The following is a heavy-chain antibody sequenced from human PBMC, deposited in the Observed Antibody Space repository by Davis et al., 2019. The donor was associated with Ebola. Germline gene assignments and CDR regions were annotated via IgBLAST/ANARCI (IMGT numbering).Heavy chain of an antibody. J-gene: IGHJ4*02. V-gene: IGHV3-11*01. CDR1: GFNVSGNY. CDR2: IRSSDTTI. Sequence: GESLKISCTASGFNVSGNYMSWIRQAPGKGLEWVSSIRSSDTTIYYSDPVKGRFTVSRDNAKNSLYLQMNSLRAEDTAVYYCAGLSRDYVVYWGQGTLVTVSS. D-gene: IGHD3-10*01. CDR3: AGLSRDYVVY.